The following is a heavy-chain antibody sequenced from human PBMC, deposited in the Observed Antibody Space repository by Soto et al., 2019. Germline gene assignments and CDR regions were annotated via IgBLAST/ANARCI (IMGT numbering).Heavy chain of an antibody. Sequence: PGKGLEWIGYIYYSGSTYYNPSLKSRVTISVDTSKNQFSLKLSSVTAADTAVYYCARDQVFFQIVDGYCCTYQCFDLWRQRT. V-gene: IGHV4-31*02. D-gene: IGHD2-2*03. CDR3: ARDQVFFQIVDGYCCTYQCFDL. CDR2: IYYSGST. J-gene: IGHJ5*02.